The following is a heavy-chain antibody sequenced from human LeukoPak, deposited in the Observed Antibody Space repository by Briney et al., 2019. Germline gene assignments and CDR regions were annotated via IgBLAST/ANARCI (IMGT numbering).Heavy chain of an antibody. V-gene: IGHV3-7*04. CDR3: VRVGPPNAGSFDL. CDR2: IWQDGTER. Sequence: GGSLRLSCAASGFPFSRDWMSWVRQAPGKGLEWVANIWQDGTERYYVDSVKGRFTVSRDNAESSLFLQMNNLGPDDTAVYYCVRVGPPNAGSFDLWGQGTLVTVSA. CDR1: GFPFSRDW. D-gene: IGHD3-10*01. J-gene: IGHJ4*02.